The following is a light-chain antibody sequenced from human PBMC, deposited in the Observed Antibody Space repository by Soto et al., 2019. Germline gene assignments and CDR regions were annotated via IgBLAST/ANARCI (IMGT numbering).Light chain of an antibody. J-gene: IGKJ5*01. CDR1: QSVSSY. CDR3: QQRSTSIT. V-gene: IGKV3-11*01. CDR2: DAY. Sequence: EIVLTQSPATLSLSPGERATLSCRASQSVSSYVAWYQQKPGQAPRLLIYDAYNRATGIPARFSGSGSGTDFPLTISSLEPEDFAVYYCQQRSTSITFGQGTRREMK.